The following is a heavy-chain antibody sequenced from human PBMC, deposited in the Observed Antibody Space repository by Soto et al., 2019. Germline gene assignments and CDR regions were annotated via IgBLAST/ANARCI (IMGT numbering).Heavy chain of an antibody. V-gene: IGHV1-69*12. Sequence: QVQLVQSGAEVKKPGSSVNVSCKTSGGTFGNSAVTWVRQAPGQGLEWLGGIVPMFGTANYAQKFQGRVTITADESTITADMERKSLKTDDTAVYYCGRDGDPQSAVWSGPLGGGRFDPWGQGTLVTVSS. D-gene: IGHD3-3*01. CDR2: IVPMFGTA. CDR3: GRDGDPQSAVWSGPLGGGRFDP. J-gene: IGHJ5*02. CDR1: GGTFGNSA.